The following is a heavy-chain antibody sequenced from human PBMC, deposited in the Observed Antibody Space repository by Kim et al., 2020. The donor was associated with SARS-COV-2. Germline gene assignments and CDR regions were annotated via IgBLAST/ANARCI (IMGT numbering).Heavy chain of an antibody. CDR3: VRDLRDHRRDEWLQRPWDYYYYGMDV. V-gene: IGHV3-30*04. CDR1: GFIFSSFD. Sequence: GGSLRLSCAASGFIFSSFDMNWVRQAPGKGLEWVAVISYDGSNKYYADSVKGRFTISRDTSKNMLSLQMNSLRPEDTAVYYCVRDLRDHRRDEWLQRPWDYYYYGMDVWAQGTTVTVSS. CDR2: ISYDGSNK. J-gene: IGHJ6*02. D-gene: IGHD5-12*01.